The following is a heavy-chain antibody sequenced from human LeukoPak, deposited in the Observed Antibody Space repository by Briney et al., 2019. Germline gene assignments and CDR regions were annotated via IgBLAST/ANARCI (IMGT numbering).Heavy chain of an antibody. CDR2: INHSGST. CDR1: GGSVSSGSYY. D-gene: IGHD1-14*01. Sequence: PSETLSLTCTVSGGSVSSGSYYWSWIRQPPGKGLEWIGEINHSGSTNYNPSLKSRVTISVDTSKNQFSLKLSSVTAADTAVYYCARPRKYSAVASGRNWFDPWGQGTLVTVSS. J-gene: IGHJ5*02. CDR3: ARPRKYSAVASGRNWFDP. V-gene: IGHV4-39*07.